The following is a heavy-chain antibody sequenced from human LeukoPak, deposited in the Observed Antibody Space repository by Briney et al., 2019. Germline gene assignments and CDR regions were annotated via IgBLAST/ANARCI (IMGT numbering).Heavy chain of an antibody. D-gene: IGHD6-19*01. J-gene: IGHJ5*02. CDR3: ARANGAVDSSGWYAWFDP. Sequence: SVKVSCKASGGTFSSYAISWVRQAPGQGLEWMGGIIPIFGTANYAQKFQGRVTITADESTSTAYMELSSLRSEDTAVYYCARANGAVDSSGWYAWFDPWDQGTLVTVSS. CDR2: IIPIFGTA. V-gene: IGHV1-69*13. CDR1: GGTFSSYA.